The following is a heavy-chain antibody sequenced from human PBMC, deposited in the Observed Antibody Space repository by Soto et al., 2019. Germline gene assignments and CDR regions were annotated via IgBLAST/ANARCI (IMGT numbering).Heavy chain of an antibody. CDR1: GGSISSPNFY. J-gene: IGHJ1*01. CDR2: IYYNGTT. Sequence: PSETLSLTCTVSGGSISSPNFYWSWIRQHPGKGLEWIGHIYYNGTTYYNPTLKSRVSISVDTSKNQFSLKLSSVTAADTAVYYFAREPRLLIWFSELPDWGRGTLVTVS. D-gene: IGHD3-10*01. CDR3: AREPRLLIWFSELPD. V-gene: IGHV4-31*03.